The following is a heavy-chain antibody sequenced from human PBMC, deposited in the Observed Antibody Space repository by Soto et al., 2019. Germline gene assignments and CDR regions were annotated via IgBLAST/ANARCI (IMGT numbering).Heavy chain of an antibody. CDR2: IYSGGST. CDR3: ARGHVDPGPPEPFDY. J-gene: IGHJ4*02. V-gene: IGHV3-66*01. CDR1: GFTVSNNY. Sequence: ESGGGLVQAGGSLRLSCVVSGFTVSNNYMSWVRQAPGKGLEWVSVIYSGGSTHYADSVKGRFTISRDNSKNTLYLLMNSLRAEDTAVYFCARGHVDPGPPEPFDYWGLGTQVTVSS. D-gene: IGHD2-2*01.